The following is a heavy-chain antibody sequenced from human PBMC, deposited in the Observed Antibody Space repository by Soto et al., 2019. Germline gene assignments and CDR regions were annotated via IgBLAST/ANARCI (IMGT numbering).Heavy chain of an antibody. J-gene: IGHJ6*03. CDR1: AFTFSSYS. Sequence: EVQLVESGGGLVKPGGSLRLSCAASAFTFSSYSMNWVRQAPGKGLEWVSSISSSSTYIYNADSVKGRFTISRDNAKNSRYLQMNSLRAEDTAVYYCARDGGGASYYYYYMDVWGKGTTVTVSS. V-gene: IGHV3-21*01. D-gene: IGHD3-3*01. CDR3: ARDGGGASYYYYYMDV. CDR2: ISSSSTYI.